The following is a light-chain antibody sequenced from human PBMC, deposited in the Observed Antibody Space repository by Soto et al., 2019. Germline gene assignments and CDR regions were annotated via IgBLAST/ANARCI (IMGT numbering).Light chain of an antibody. CDR1: SSNIGSNA. CDR2: NTN. CDR3: ATWDDSPRDVV. Sequence: QTVVTQPPSASGTPGQRVTISCSGSSSNIGSNAVNWYQQLPGTAPRLLIYNTNQRPSGAPDRFSGSKSGTSASLAISGLQSEDEAEYYCATWDDSPRDVVFGGGTKLTVL. V-gene: IGLV1-44*01. J-gene: IGLJ2*01.